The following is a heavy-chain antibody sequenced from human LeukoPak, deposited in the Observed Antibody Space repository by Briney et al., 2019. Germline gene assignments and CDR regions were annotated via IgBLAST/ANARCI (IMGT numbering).Heavy chain of an antibody. J-gene: IGHJ3*02. CDR3: ARYGDSSVYYSADAFDI. D-gene: IGHD3-22*01. CDR1: GFTFSSYW. Sequence: GGSLRLSCAASGFTFSSYWMHWVRQAPGKGLVWVSRINSDGSSTSYADSVKGRFTISRDNAKNSLYLQMNSLRAEDTAVYNCARYGDSSVYYSADAFDIWGQGTMVTVSS. CDR2: INSDGSST. V-gene: IGHV3-74*01.